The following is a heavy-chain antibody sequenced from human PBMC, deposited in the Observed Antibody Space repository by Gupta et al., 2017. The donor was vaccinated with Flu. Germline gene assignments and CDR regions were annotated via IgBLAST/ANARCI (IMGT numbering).Heavy chain of an antibody. Sequence: QAPGKGLEWVAVISRDGSDKHHADSVKCRFTISRDNSKSTLYLQMNSLRTEDTAVYYCAKDPSVAAVYYFDYWGQGTLVTVSS. V-gene: IGHV3-30*18. CDR2: ISRDGSDK. D-gene: IGHD6-13*01. J-gene: IGHJ4*02. CDR3: AKDPSVAAVYYFDY.